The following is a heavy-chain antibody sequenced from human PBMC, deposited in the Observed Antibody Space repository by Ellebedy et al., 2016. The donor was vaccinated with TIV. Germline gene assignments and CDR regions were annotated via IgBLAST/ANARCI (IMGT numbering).Heavy chain of an antibody. V-gene: IGHV3-23*01. J-gene: IGHJ4*02. Sequence: GESLKISXAASGFTFSSYVMSWVRQAPGEGLEWVSIISRSGDSTYYADSVKGRFTISRDNSKNTLYLQMDSLNAEDTAVYYCAKDRDDYGDYVFDYWGQGTLVTVSS. D-gene: IGHD4-17*01. CDR2: ISRSGDST. CDR1: GFTFSSYV. CDR3: AKDRDDYGDYVFDY.